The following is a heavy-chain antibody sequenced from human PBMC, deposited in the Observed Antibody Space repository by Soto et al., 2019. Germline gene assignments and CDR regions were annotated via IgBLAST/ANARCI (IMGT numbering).Heavy chain of an antibody. J-gene: IGHJ6*02. V-gene: IGHV1-69*06. Sequence: QVQLVQSGAEVKKPGSSVKVSCKASGGTFRSYAISWVRQAPGQGLEWMGGIIPIFGTANYAQRFQGRVTITADKSTSTAYMELSSLRSEDTAVYYCASPTREWLPPARDYYYGMDVWGRGTTVTVSS. D-gene: IGHD3-3*01. CDR3: ASPTREWLPPARDYYYGMDV. CDR2: IIPIFGTA. CDR1: GGTFRSYA.